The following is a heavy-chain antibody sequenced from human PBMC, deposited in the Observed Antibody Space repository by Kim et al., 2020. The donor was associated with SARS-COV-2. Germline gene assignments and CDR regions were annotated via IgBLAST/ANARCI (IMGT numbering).Heavy chain of an antibody. D-gene: IGHD4-17*01. V-gene: IGHV3-73*01. CDR2: IRSKANSYAS. CDR3: TTHQAEYYGGNPDVFYYYCDMDV. J-gene: IGHJ6*02. CDR1: GFTFSGSA. Sequence: GGSLTLSCAASGFTFSGSAMHWVRQASGKGLEWVGRIRSKANSYASAYAASVKGRFTISTDDTKNTAYLQMNSRKTEDTAVYYCTTHQAEYYGGNPDVFYYYCDMDVWGQGTTVTVSS.